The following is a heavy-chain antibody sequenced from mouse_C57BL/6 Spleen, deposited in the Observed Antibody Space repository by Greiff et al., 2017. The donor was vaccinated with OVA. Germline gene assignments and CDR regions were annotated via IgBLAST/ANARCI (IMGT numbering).Heavy chain of an antibody. CDR3: ARPYYDYDEVYFDY. V-gene: IGHV5-17*01. Sequence: EVQGVESGGGLVKPGGSLKLSCAASGFTFSDYGMHWVRQAPEKGLEWVAYISSGSSTIYYADTVKGRVTITRDNAKNALFLQMTSLRSEDTAMYYCARPYYDYDEVYFDYWGQGTTLTVSS. CDR1: GFTFSDYG. J-gene: IGHJ2*01. CDR2: ISSGSSTI. D-gene: IGHD2-4*01.